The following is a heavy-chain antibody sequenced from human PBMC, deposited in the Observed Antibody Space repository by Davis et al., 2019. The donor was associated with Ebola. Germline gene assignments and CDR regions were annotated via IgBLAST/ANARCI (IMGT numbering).Heavy chain of an antibody. J-gene: IGHJ5*02. CDR2: IFYSGNT. Sequence: MPSETLSLTCTASGGSISSSSYYWGWIRQPPGKGLEWIGSIFYSGNTYYNPSLKSRVTMSVDTPKNQFSLRLSSVTAVDTAVYYCARRIAARPDCFDPWGQGTLVTVSS. CDR3: ARRIAARPDCFDP. CDR1: GGSISSSSYY. V-gene: IGHV4-39*01. D-gene: IGHD6-6*01.